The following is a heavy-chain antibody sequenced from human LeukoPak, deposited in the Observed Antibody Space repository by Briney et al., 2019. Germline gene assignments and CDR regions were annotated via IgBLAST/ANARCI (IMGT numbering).Heavy chain of an antibody. J-gene: IGHJ4*02. Sequence: GGSLRLSCAASGFTFSSYAMSWVRQAPGKGLEWVSVISGLGGSTYYADSVKGRFTISRDNSKNTLYLQMNSLRVEDTAVYYCARVSFRYYFDYWGQGTLVTVSS. D-gene: IGHD2-21*01. CDR2: ISGLGGST. CDR3: ARVSFRYYFDY. V-gene: IGHV3-23*01. CDR1: GFTFSSYA.